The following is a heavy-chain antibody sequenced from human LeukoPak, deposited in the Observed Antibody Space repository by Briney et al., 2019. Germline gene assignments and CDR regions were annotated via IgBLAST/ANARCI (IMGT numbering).Heavy chain of an antibody. J-gene: IGHJ3*02. CDR1: GGSISSYY. D-gene: IGHD3-10*01. CDR2: IYYTGTT. V-gene: IGHV4-59*12. Sequence: SETLSLTCTVSGGSISSYYWSWIRQPPGKGLEWIGYIYYTGTTDYNPSLKSRVTISVDTSKNQFSLKLSSVTAADTAVYYCARGGGSGTFDAFDIWGQGTMVTVSS. CDR3: ARGGGSGTFDAFDI.